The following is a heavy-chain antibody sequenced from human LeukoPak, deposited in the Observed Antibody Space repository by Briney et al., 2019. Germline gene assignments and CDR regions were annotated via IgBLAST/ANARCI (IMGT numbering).Heavy chain of an antibody. V-gene: IGHV3-23*01. Sequence: GGSLRLSCAASGFTFTSYAMSWVRQAPGKGLEWVSAISGSGGSTYYADSVKGRFTTSRDNSKNTLYLQMNSLRAEDTAVYYCAKDPAGGIAVTRLFDYWGQGTLVTVSS. CDR2: ISGSGGST. CDR1: GFTFTSYA. CDR3: AKDPAGGIAVTRLFDY. D-gene: IGHD6-19*01. J-gene: IGHJ4*02.